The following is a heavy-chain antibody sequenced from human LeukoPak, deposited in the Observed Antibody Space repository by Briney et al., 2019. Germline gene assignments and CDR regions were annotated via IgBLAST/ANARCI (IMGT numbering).Heavy chain of an antibody. CDR1: GFIFRRYW. CDR2: IKEDGREK. CDR3: ARDSARSDY. Sequence: GGSLRLSCAASGFIFRRYWMSWVRQAPGKGLEWVANIKEDGREKYYVDFAKGRFTISRDNAENSVYLQMNSLRAEDTAVYYCARDSARSDYWGQGTLVTVSS. J-gene: IGHJ4*02. V-gene: IGHV3-7*01. D-gene: IGHD6-6*01.